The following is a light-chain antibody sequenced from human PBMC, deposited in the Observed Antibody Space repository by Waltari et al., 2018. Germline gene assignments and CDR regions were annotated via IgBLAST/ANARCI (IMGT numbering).Light chain of an antibody. CDR3: HQHETAPLT. J-gene: IGKJ4*01. CDR2: GAS. CDR1: HSLNTNY. V-gene: IGKV3-20*01. Sequence: EIVLTQSPGTLSLSPGERATLSCRASHSLNTNYFPWYQQKPGQAPRLLIYGASSRATGIPDRFTGSGSGADFTLTISRLEPEDFAVYYCHQHETAPLTFGGGTKVEIK.